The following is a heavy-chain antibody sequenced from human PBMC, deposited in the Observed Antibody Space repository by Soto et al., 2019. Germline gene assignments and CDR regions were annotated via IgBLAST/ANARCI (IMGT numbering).Heavy chain of an antibody. D-gene: IGHD2-2*01. V-gene: IGHV1-18*01. Sequence: QVQLVQSGGEVKNPGASVKVSCKAFGYTLTNYGISWVRQAPGQGLEWMGWISAYNGHANYAQKFQSRVRLTTDSPTNTAYMELRSLGSDDTAEYYCAREGYCSSSMCYGGYYYMDVWGKGTTVTVS. CDR2: ISAYNGHA. CDR1: GYTLTNYG. J-gene: IGHJ6*03. CDR3: AREGYCSSSMCYGGYYYMDV.